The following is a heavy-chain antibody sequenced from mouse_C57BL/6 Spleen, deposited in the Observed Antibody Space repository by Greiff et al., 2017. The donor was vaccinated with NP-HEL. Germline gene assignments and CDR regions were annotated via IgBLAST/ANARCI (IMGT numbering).Heavy chain of an antibody. CDR2: IYPGNSDT. J-gene: IGHJ4*01. Sequence: EVQVVESGTVLARPGASVKMSCKTSGYTFTSYWMHWVKQRPGQGLEWIGAIYPGNSDTSYNQKFKGKAKLTAVTSASTAYMELSSLTNEDSAVYYCTRGDDYEENYAMDYWGQGTSVTVSS. CDR1: GYTFTSYW. D-gene: IGHD2-4*01. CDR3: TRGDDYEENYAMDY. V-gene: IGHV1-5*01.